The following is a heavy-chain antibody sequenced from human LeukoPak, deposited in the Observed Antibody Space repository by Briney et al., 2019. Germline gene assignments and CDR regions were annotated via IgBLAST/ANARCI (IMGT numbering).Heavy chain of an antibody. J-gene: IGHJ3*02. CDR2: ISSRGGRT. CDR1: GFTFSRYA. CDR3: VKSAGFDWLSPLDGFDI. D-gene: IGHD3-9*01. V-gene: IGHV3-64D*06. Sequence: PGGSLRLSCSASGFTFSRYAMHWVRQAPGKGLEYVSAISSRGGRTYYADSVKGKFTISRDNSKDTLYLQMSSLRAEDATVYYCVKSAGFDWLSPLDGFDIWGQGTMVTVCS.